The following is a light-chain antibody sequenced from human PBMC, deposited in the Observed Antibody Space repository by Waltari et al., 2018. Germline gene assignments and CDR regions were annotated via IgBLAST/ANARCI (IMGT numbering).Light chain of an antibody. Sequence: CRASQGVGTPLAWYQQKPGQEPRLLSHGASRRATGIPDRVSGSGSGTDFSLTISRLEPEDFAVYYCQHDGRLPATFGQGTKVEI. CDR2: GAS. CDR3: QHDGRLPAT. V-gene: IGKV3-20*01. J-gene: IGKJ1*01. CDR1: QGVGTP.